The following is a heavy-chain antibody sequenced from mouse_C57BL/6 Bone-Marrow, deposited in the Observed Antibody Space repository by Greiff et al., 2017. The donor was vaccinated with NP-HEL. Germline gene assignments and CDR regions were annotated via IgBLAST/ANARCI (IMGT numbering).Heavy chain of an antibody. CDR1: GFTFSDYY. CDR3: ARRAGQGAMDY. D-gene: IGHD3-1*01. V-gene: IGHV5-12*01. CDR2: ISNGGGST. J-gene: IGHJ4*01. Sequence: EVMLVESGGGLVQPGGSLKLSCAASGFTFSDYYMYWVRQTPEKRLEWVAYISNGGGSTYYPDTVKGRFTISRDNAKNTLYLQMSRLKSEDTAMYYCARRAGQGAMDYWGQGTSVTVSS.